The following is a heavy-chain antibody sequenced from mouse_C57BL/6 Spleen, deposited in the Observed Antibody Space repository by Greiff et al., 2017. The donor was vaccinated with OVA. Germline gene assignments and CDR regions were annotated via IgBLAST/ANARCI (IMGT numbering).Heavy chain of an antibody. CDR3: ARDHSRGYFDV. V-gene: IGHV5-16*01. CDR2: INYDGSST. Sequence: EVKLMESEGGLVQPGSSMKLSCTASGFTFSDYYMAWVRQVPEKGLEWVANINYDGSSTYYLDSLKSRFIISRDNAQNILYLQMSSLKSEDTATYYCARDHSRGYFDVWGTGTTVTVSS. CDR1: GFTFSDYY. J-gene: IGHJ1*03.